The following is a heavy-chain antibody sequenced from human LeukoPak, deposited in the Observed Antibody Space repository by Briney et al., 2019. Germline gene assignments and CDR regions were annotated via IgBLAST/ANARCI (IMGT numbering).Heavy chain of an antibody. J-gene: IGHJ5*02. Sequence: SQTLSLTSTHSLGSLISGDHYWRWIRHPPGKSLEWLGYIYYSGSTYYNPSLKSRVTISVDTSKNKFYLKLSAVTAADTAVYYCARVGSMAAGMDYWFDPWGQGTLVTVSS. V-gene: IGHV4-30-4*01. CDR2: IYYSGST. D-gene: IGHD6-13*01. CDR3: ARVGSMAAGMDYWFDP. CDR1: LGSLISGDHY.